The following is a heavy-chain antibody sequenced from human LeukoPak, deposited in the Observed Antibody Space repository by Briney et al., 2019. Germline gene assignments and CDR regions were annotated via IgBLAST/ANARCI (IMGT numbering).Heavy chain of an antibody. CDR3: ARAGYSPSPYYFDY. V-gene: IGHV4-59*01. CDR1: GGSISSYY. D-gene: IGHD5-18*01. Sequence: SETLSLTCTVSGGSISSYYWSWIRQPPGKGLEWIGYIYYSGSTNYNPSLKSRVTISVDTSKNQFSLKLSSVTAADTAVYYCARAGYSPSPYYFDYWGQGTLVTVSS. CDR2: IYYSGST. J-gene: IGHJ4*02.